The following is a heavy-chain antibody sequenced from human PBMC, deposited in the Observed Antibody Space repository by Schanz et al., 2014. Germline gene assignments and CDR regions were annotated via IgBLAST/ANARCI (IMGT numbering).Heavy chain of an antibody. CDR3: VKLPGATGTTSHFDY. CDR1: GFTFSDHY. D-gene: IGHD1-1*01. CDR2: ISNTGTFI. J-gene: IGHJ4*02. Sequence: QVQLVESGGGVVQPGGSLRLSCAASGFTFSDHYMAWIRQAPGKGLEWVSIISNTGTFIYYADSVRGRFVISRDNAKSSLFLQMKGLRAEDTAVYYCVKLPGATGTTSHFDYWGQGTLVTVSS. V-gene: IGHV3-11*01.